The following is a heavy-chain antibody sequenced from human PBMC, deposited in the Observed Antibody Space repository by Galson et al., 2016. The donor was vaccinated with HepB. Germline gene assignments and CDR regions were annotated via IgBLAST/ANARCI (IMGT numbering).Heavy chain of an antibody. CDR1: GYNLSNYG. CDR3: ARVHQSSSPSDY. V-gene: IGHV1-18*01. J-gene: IGHJ4*02. Sequence: SVKVSCKASGYNLSNYGISWVRQAPGQGLEWMGWISAYTGDTNYAQKFQGRVTMTTDTSTSTAYMELRSLRSDDTAVYYCARVHQSSSPSDYWGQGTLVTVSS. D-gene: IGHD6-13*01. CDR2: ISAYTGDT.